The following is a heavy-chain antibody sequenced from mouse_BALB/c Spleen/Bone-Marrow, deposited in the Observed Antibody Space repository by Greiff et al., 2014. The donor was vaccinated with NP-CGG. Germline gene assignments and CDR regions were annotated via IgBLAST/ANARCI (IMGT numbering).Heavy chain of an antibody. CDR3: ARWLLRYYAMDD. CDR1: GYTFTSYW. CDR2: IDPSDSYT. V-gene: IGHV1-69*02. D-gene: IGHD2-3*01. J-gene: IGHJ4*01. Sequence: SGAEPVKPGASVKLSCKASGYTFTSYWMHWVKQRPGQGLEWIGEIDPSDSYTNYNQKFKGKATLTVDKSSSTAYMQLSSLTSEDSAVYFCARWLLRYYAMDDWGQGTSVTVSS.